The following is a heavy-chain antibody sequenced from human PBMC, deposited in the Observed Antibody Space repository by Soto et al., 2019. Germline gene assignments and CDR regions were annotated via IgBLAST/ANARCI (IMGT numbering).Heavy chain of an antibody. J-gene: IGHJ6*02. CDR2: IRSKVNKYAT. V-gene: IGHV3-73*01. Sequence: GGSLRLSCAASGFPFSGSAMHWVRQASGKGLEWVGRIRSKVNKYATTYGVSVQGRFTISRDDSKNTAYLLMNSLETEDTAVYYCARDLLRWLGMDVWGQGTTVTVSS. CDR3: ARDLLRWLGMDV. CDR1: GFPFSGSA. D-gene: IGHD4-17*01.